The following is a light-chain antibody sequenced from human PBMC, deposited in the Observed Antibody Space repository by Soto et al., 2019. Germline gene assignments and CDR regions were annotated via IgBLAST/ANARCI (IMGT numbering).Light chain of an antibody. CDR3: TSYAGGNNV. V-gene: IGLV2-8*01. J-gene: IGLJ1*01. CDR2: EVN. CDR1: SSDVGGYNY. Sequence: VLTQPPSASGSPGQSVTISCTGTSSDVGGYNYVSWYQQHPGKVPKLMVYEVNKRPSGVPDRFSGSKSGNTASLTVSGLQAEDEADYYCTSYAGGNNVFGTGTKLTVL.